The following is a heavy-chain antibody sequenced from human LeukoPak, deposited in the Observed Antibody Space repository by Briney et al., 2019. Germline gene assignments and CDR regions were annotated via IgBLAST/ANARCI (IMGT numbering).Heavy chain of an antibody. CDR3: AREPADTAMALYGMDV. V-gene: IGHV3-33*08. CDR2: IWYGGSNK. J-gene: IGHJ6*02. CDR1: GFTFSSYG. D-gene: IGHD5-18*01. Sequence: GRSLRLSCAASGFTFSSYGMHCVRQAPGKGLEWVAVIWYGGSNKYYADSVKGRFTISRDNSKNTLYLQMNSLRAEDTAVYYCAREPADTAMALYGMDVWGQGTTVTVSS.